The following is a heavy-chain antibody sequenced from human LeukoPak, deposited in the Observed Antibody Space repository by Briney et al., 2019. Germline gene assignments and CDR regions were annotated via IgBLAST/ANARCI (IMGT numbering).Heavy chain of an antibody. CDR2: ISSSSSTI. CDR1: GFTFSSYS. Sequence: PGGSLRLSCAASGFTFSSYSMNWVRQAPGKGLEWVSYISSSSSTIYYADSVKGRFTISRDNAKNSLYLQMNSLRAEDTAVYYCAREGHYGDYESDYWGQGTLVTVSS. CDR3: AREGHYGDYESDY. D-gene: IGHD4-17*01. J-gene: IGHJ4*02. V-gene: IGHV3-48*01.